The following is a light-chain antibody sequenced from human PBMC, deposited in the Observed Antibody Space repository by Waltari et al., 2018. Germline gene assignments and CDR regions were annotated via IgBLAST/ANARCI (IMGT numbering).Light chain of an antibody. V-gene: IGKV1-5*03. J-gene: IGKJ4*01. Sequence: DIQMTQSPSTLSASVGDRFTITCRASQSISHWLAWYQQKPGKAPKLLIYKASTLESGVPSRCSGSGSVTEFTLTISSLQPDDFATYYCQQYNSYSLLTFGGGTKVEIK. CDR3: QQYNSYSLLT. CDR1: QSISHW. CDR2: KAS.